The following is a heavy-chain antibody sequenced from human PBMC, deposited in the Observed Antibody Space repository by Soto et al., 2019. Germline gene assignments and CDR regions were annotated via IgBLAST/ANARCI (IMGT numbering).Heavy chain of an antibody. Sequence: QVQLVESGGGLVKPGGSLRLSCAASGFTFSDYYMSWIRRAPGKGLEWVSYISSSSSYTKYADSVKGRFTISRDNAKKSLYLQMNSLRVEDTAVYYCARGDLLTGHGHWGQGTLVTVSS. CDR2: ISSSSSYT. V-gene: IGHV3-11*05. CDR3: ARGDLLTGHGH. D-gene: IGHD3-9*01. J-gene: IGHJ4*02. CDR1: GFTFSDYY.